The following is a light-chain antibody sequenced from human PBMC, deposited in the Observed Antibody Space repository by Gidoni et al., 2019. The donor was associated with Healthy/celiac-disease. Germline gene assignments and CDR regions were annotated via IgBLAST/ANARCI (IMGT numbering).Light chain of an antibody. CDR3: QQYYSYPHT. V-gene: IGKV1-8*01. CDR2: AES. J-gene: IGKJ2*01. CDR1: QGISSY. Sequence: IRITQSPSSFSASTGDRVTITCRASQGISSYLAWYQQKPGKAPKLLIYAESTLQSGVPSRFSGSGSGTDFTLTISCLQAEDFATYYCQQYYSYPHTFGQGTKLEIK.